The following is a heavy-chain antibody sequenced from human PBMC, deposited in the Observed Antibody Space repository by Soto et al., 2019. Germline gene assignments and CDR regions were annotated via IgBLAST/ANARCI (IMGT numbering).Heavy chain of an antibody. CDR2: IYYSGST. D-gene: IGHD6-19*01. CDR1: GGSISSYY. V-gene: IGHV4-59*01. J-gene: IGHJ4*02. Sequence: SETLSLTCTVSGGSISSYYWSWIRQPPGKGLEWIGYIYYSGSTNYNPSLKSRVTISVDTSKNQFSLKLSSVTAADTAVYYCARVPPIAVADYYFDYWGQGTLVTVSS. CDR3: ARVPPIAVADYYFDY.